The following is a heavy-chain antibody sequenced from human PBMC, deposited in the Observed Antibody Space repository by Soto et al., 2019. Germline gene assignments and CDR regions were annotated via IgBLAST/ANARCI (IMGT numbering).Heavy chain of an antibody. V-gene: IGHV3-43*01. D-gene: IGHD5-12*01. CDR3: AKDAGYSGYDLWGPFDY. J-gene: IGHJ4*02. Sequence: GGSLRLSCAASGFTFDDYTMHWVRQAPGKGLEWVSLISWDGGSTYYADSVKGRFTISRDNSKNSLYLQMNSLRTEDTALYYCAKDAGYSGYDLWGPFDYWGQGTLVTVYS. CDR1: GFTFDDYT. CDR2: ISWDGGST.